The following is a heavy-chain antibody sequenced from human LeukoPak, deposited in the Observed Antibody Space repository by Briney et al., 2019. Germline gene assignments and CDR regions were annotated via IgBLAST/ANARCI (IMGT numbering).Heavy chain of an antibody. CDR2: ISSSGSTI. J-gene: IGHJ4*02. CDR3: ARAITFGGVIVIVEYFDY. CDR1: GFTFSDYY. V-gene: IGHV3-11*01. D-gene: IGHD3-16*02. Sequence: GGSLRLSCAASGFTFSDYYMSWLRQAPGKGLEWVSYISSSGSTIYYADSVKGRFTISRDNAKNSLYLQMNSLRAEDTAVYYCARAITFGGVIVIVEYFDYWGQGTLVTVSS.